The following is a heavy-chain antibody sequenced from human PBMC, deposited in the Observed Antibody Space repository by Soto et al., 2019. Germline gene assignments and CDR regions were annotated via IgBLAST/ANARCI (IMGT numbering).Heavy chain of an antibody. D-gene: IGHD3-10*01. Sequence: QVQLVESGGGVVQPGRSLRLSCAASGFTFSSYAMHWVRQAPGKGLEWVAVISYDGSNKYYADSVKGRFTISRDNSKNTLYLQMNSLRAEDTAVYYCARDTVILWFGGMDVWGQGTTVTVSS. CDR2: ISYDGSNK. J-gene: IGHJ6*02. CDR1: GFTFSSYA. CDR3: ARDTVILWFGGMDV. V-gene: IGHV3-30-3*01.